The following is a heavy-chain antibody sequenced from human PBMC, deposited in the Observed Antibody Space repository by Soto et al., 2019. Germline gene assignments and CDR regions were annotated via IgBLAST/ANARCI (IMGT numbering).Heavy chain of an antibody. V-gene: IGHV4-31*03. CDR1: GGSINTGGYY. CDR3: ARRLDDTVGTFFNWFDP. Sequence: QVQLQESGPRLVKPSQTLSLTCTVSGGSINTGGYYWGWIRQLPGEGLEWIGHVFYTGTAFYNPSLKSRSAISIDTPANQFFLQMSSVTAADTPIYYCARRLDDTVGTFFNWFDPWGQGILVTVSS. J-gene: IGHJ5*02. CDR2: VFYTGTA.